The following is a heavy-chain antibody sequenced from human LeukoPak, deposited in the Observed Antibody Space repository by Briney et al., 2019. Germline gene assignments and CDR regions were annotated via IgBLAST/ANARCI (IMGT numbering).Heavy chain of an antibody. J-gene: IGHJ4*02. CDR3: ARLIYGSGSYYKDY. V-gene: IGHV4-59*08. Sequence: SETLSLTCTVSRDSISSYSWSWIRQPPGKGLEWIGDIYSSGTTKYNPSLRSRVTISVDMSRNRFSLKLTSVTAADTAVYYCARLIYGSGSYYKDYWGQGTLVTVSS. CDR2: IYSSGTT. CDR1: RDSISSYS. D-gene: IGHD3-10*01.